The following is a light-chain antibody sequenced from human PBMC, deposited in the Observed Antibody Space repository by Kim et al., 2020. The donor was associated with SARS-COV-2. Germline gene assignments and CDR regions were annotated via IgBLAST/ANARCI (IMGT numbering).Light chain of an antibody. CDR2: EVS. J-gene: IGLJ2*01. CDR3: SSYTSSSTLI. CDR1: SSDVGSYNR. V-gene: IGLV2-18*02. Sequence: SVTISCTGTSSDVGSYNRVSWYQQPPGTAPKLIIYEVSDRPSGVPHRFSGSKSGNTASLTISWLQTEDEADYYCSSYTSSSTLIFGGGTQLTVL.